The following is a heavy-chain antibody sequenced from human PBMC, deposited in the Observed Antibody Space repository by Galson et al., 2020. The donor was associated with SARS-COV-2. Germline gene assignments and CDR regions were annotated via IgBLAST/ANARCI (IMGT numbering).Heavy chain of an antibody. CDR2: IYYSGST. CDR3: ARQLVVPAGRPGAYYYYGMDV. Sequence: SETLSLTCTVSGGSISSSSYYWGWIRQPPGKGLEWIGSIYYSGSTYYNPSLKSRVTISVDTSKNQFSLKLSSVTAADTAVYYCARQLVVPAGRPGAYYYYGMDVWGQGTTVTVSS. D-gene: IGHD2-2*01. V-gene: IGHV4-39*01. J-gene: IGHJ6*02. CDR1: GGSISSSSYY.